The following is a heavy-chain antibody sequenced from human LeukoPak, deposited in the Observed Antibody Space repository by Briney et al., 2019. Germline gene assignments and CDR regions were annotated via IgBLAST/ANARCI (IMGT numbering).Heavy chain of an antibody. D-gene: IGHD3-10*01. Sequence: GGSLRLSCAASGFTFSSYAMHWVRQAPGKGLEWVAVISYDGSNKYYADSVKGRFTISRDNSKNTLYLQMNSLRAEDTAVYHCARGAYYYGSGIFDPWGQGTLVTVSS. CDR2: ISYDGSNK. CDR3: ARGAYYYGSGIFDP. CDR1: GFTFSSYA. J-gene: IGHJ5*02. V-gene: IGHV3-30*04.